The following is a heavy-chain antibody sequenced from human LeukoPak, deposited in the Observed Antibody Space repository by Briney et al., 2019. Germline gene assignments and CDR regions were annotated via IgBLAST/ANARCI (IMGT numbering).Heavy chain of an antibody. V-gene: IGHV3-66*01. CDR3: ERIKTTCFDY. D-gene: IGHD2/OR15-2a*01. J-gene: IGHJ4*02. Sequence: GGSLRLSCAASGFTVSSNYMSWVRQAPGKGLEWVSVIYSGDNTYYADSVKGRFTISRDNSKNTPYLQMNSLRAEDTAVYYCERIKTTCFDYWGQGTLVTVSS. CDR2: IYSGDNT. CDR1: GFTVSSNY.